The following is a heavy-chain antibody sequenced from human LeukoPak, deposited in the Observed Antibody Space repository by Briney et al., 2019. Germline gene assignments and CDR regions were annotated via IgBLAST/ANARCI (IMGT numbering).Heavy chain of an antibody. CDR1: GGSFSGYY. V-gene: IGHV4-34*01. Sequence: KPSETLSLTCAVYGGSFSGYYWSWIRQPPGKGLEWVGEINHSGSTNYNPSLKSRVTISVDTSKNQFSLKLSSVTAADTAVYYCARGRPPPTPEDIVVVVAATASENNWFDPWGQGTLVTVSS. CDR3: ARGRPPPTPEDIVVVVAATASENNWFDP. CDR2: INHSGST. D-gene: IGHD2-15*01. J-gene: IGHJ5*02.